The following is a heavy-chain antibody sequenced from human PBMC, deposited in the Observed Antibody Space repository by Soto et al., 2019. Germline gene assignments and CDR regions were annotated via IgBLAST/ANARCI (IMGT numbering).Heavy chain of an antibody. CDR3: ARMATSGTLNWFDP. Sequence: SVEVSCTDSGYTFGKNDSRWVQPAPGQGLEWMGWMNPNSGNTGYAQKFQGRVSMTRNTSITTAYLELSSLRSDDTAIYYCARMATSGTLNWFDPWGQGILVTFSS. CDR2: MNPNSGNT. CDR1: GYTFGKND. V-gene: IGHV1-8*01. J-gene: IGHJ5*02.